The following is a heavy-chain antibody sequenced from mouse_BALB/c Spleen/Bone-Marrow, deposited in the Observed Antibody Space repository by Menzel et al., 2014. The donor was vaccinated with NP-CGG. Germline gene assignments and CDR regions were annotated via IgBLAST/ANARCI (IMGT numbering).Heavy chain of an antibody. V-gene: IGHV1-69*01. CDR2: IDTSDSYI. CDR1: GYTFTDKW. CDR3: ARGGHDFSLDY. Sequence: QVQLKQSGAEFVMPGASVKMSCKASGYTFTDKWMHWVKQRPGQGLEWIGAIDTSDSYINYNQKFKGKASLTVDASSSTAYMHLSSLTSDDSAVYYCARGGHDFSLDYWGQGTSGIVSS. D-gene: IGHD2-4*01. J-gene: IGHJ4*01.